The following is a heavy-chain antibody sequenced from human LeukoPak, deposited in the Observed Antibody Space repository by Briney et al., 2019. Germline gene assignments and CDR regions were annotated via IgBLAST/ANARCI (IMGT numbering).Heavy chain of an antibody. J-gene: IGHJ6*02. D-gene: IGHD3-3*01. CDR3: ARDTISV. CDR1: GGSFSGYY. V-gene: IGHV4-34*01. Sequence: SETLSLTCAVYGGSFSGYYWSWIRQPPGKGLEWIGEINHSGSTNYNPSLKSRVTISVDTSKNQFSLKLSSVTAADTAVYYCARDTISVWGQGTTVTVSS. CDR2: INHSGST.